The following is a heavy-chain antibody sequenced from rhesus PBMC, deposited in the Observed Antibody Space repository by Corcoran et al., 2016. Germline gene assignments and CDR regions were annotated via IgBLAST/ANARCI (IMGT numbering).Heavy chain of an antibody. J-gene: IGHJ4*01. V-gene: IGHV1-200*01. CDR2: INTSNEHT. D-gene: IGHD6-25*01. CDR1: GYTFTSYS. CDR3: ARGLGGGSSAY. Sequence: QVQLVQSGAEVKKPGASVKLSCKASGYTFTSYSINWVRQAPGQGLEWMGGINTSNEHTGDAQKFQGRVTMTGDTSTSTAYMELSSLRSEDTAVYYCARGLGGGSSAYWGQGVLVTVSS.